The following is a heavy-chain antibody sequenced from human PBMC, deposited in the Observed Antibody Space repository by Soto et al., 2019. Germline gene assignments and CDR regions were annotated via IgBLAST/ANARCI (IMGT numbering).Heavy chain of an antibody. J-gene: IGHJ4*02. D-gene: IGHD2-8*02. CDR3: ARHRHCSGDICSLDF. CDR1: GYDFPNHW. V-gene: IGHV5-51*01. CDR2: VYPGDSDT. Sequence: PGESLKISCKTSGYDFPNHWIGWLRQMPGKGLEWMGIVYPGDSDTRYSPSFRGQVTISADKSITTAYLQWSSLGASDTAMYYCARHRHCSGDICSLDFWGQGSLVTVSS.